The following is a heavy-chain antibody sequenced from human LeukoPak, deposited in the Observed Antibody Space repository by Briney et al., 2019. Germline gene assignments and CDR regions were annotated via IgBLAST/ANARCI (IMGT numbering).Heavy chain of an antibody. CDR3: ARDLGFNYYGSGSPLDY. V-gene: IGHV3-53*01. D-gene: IGHD3-10*01. Sequence: GGSLRLSCAASGFTVSSNYMSWVRQAPGKGLEWVPVISSGGSTYYADSVKGRFTISRDNSKNTLYLQMNSLRAEDTAVYYCARDLGFNYYGSGSPLDYWGQGTLVTVSS. CDR1: GFTVSSNY. J-gene: IGHJ4*02. CDR2: ISSGGST.